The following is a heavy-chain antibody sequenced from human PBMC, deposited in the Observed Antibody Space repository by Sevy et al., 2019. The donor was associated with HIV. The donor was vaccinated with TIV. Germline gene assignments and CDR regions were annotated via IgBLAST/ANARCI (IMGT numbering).Heavy chain of an antibody. Sequence: GGYLRLSCAASGFTVSNNYMNWVRQAPGKGLEWVSLIYSGGTTHYAYSVKGRFTISRDHSKNTLYLQMNSLRAEDTAIYYCARDPSGIAATGGGWGQGTLVTVSS. V-gene: IGHV3-53*01. CDR1: GFTVSNNY. CDR3: ARDPSGIAATGGG. J-gene: IGHJ4*02. CDR2: IYSGGTT. D-gene: IGHD6-13*01.